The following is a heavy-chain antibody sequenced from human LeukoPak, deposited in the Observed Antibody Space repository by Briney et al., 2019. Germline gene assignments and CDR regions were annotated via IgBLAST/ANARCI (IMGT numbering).Heavy chain of an antibody. CDR1: GGTFSSYA. D-gene: IGHD2-2*01. V-gene: IGHV1-69*01. CDR3: AADLLGYCSSTSCSLGY. Sequence: GASVKVSCKASGGTFSSYAISWVRQAPGQGLEWMGGIIPIFGTANYAQKFQGRVTITADESTSTAYMELSSLRSEDTAVYYCAADLLGYCSSTSCSLGYWGRGTLVTVSS. J-gene: IGHJ4*02. CDR2: IIPIFGTA.